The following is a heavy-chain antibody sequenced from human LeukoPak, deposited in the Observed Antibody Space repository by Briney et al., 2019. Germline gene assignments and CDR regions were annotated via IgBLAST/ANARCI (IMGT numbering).Heavy chain of an antibody. CDR1: GGTISSSSNY. Sequence: SETLSLTCTVSGGTISSSSNYWGWIRQPPGKGLEWIGSIYYTGSAYYNPSLKSRVTMSVDTSKNQFSLRLSSVTAADTAVYSCAIDREKYPDFYCGGEGPLVTVSS. J-gene: IGHJ4*02. V-gene: IGHV4-39*02. CDR3: AIDREKYPDFYC. CDR2: IYYTGSA. D-gene: IGHD2/OR15-2a*01.